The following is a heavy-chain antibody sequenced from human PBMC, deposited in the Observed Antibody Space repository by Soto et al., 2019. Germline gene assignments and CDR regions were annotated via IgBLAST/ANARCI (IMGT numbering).Heavy chain of an antibody. Sequence: QVQLVQSGGEVKKPGASVKLSCTASGYTFTSYGISWVRQAPGQGLEWMGWISAYNGKTNYAQNVQGRVTMTTDTSTRTAYMDLRSLRSDDTAVYYCARSGDVNYYHGMDVWGQGTTVTVSS. CDR2: ISAYNGKT. CDR1: GYTFTSYG. CDR3: ARSGDVNYYHGMDV. V-gene: IGHV1-18*01. D-gene: IGHD5-12*01. J-gene: IGHJ6*02.